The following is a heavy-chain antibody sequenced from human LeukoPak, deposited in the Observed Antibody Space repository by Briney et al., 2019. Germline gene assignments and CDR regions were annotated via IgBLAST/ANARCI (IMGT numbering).Heavy chain of an antibody. D-gene: IGHD4-17*01. Sequence: PSETLSLTCAVYGGSFSGYYWSWIRQPPGKGLEWIGEINHSGSTNYNPSLKSRVTISVDTSKNQFSLKLSSVTAADTAVYYCARQGYGGNYYYGMDVWGQGTTVTVSS. V-gene: IGHV4-34*01. CDR1: GGSFSGYY. J-gene: IGHJ6*02. CDR3: ARQGYGGNYYYGMDV. CDR2: INHSGST.